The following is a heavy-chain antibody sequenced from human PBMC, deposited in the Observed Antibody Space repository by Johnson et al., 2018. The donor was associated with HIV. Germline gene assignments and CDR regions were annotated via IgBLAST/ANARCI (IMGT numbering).Heavy chain of an antibody. V-gene: IGHV3-30-3*01. Sequence: QVQLVESGGGVVQPGRSLRLSCAASGFTFSSYAMHWVRQAPGKGLEWVAVISYDGSNKYYADSVKGRFTISRDNSNNTLYLQMNSLRVEDTAFYYCARNYYDSSDAFDIWGQGTMVTVSS. CDR3: ARNYYDSSDAFDI. D-gene: IGHD3-22*01. CDR1: GFTFSSYA. CDR2: ISYDGSNK. J-gene: IGHJ3*02.